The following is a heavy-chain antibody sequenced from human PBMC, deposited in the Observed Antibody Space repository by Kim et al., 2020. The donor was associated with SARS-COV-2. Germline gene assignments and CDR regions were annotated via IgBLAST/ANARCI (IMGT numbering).Heavy chain of an antibody. Sequence: YSQEFQGRFTITRETSASTAYMGLSSLRSEDTAVYYCASGNSGSYHAFDIWGQGTMVTVSS. V-gene: IGHV1-3*01. J-gene: IGHJ3*02. D-gene: IGHD1-26*01. CDR3: ASGNSGSYHAFDI.